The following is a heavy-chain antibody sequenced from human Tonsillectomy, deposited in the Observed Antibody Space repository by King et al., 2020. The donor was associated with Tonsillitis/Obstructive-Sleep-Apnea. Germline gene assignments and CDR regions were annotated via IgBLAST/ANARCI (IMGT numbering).Heavy chain of an antibody. V-gene: IGHV1-18*01. D-gene: IGHD6-13*01. CDR2: ISAYNGNT. CDR3: ARDEYSSSWYGWFDP. CDR1: GYTFTSYG. J-gene: IGHJ5*02. Sequence: QLVQSGAEVKKPGASVKVSCKASGYTFTSYGISWVQQAPGQGLEWMGWISAYNGNTNYAQKLQGRVTMTTDTSTSSAYMELRSLRSDDTAVYYCARDEYSSSWYGWFDPWGQGTLVTVSS.